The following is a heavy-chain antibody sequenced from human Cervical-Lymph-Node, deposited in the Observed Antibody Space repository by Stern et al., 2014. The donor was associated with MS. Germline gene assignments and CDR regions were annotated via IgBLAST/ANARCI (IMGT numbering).Heavy chain of an antibody. J-gene: IGHJ6*01. V-gene: IGHV1-69*06. D-gene: IGHD1-1*01. CDR2: ITPIFNAA. CDR1: GDTFTTYA. CDR3: TREVGSLAIDV. Sequence: QVQLVESGTEVKKPGSSVTVSCKASGDTFTTYAISWVRQAPGQGPEWMGGITPIFNAADYAQKFQGRLTITADRSRSTAYMELSSLTSEDTAVYYCTREVGSLAIDVWGQGTTVIVSS.